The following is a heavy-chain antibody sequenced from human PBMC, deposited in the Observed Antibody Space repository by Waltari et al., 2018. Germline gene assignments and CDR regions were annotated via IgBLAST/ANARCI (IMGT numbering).Heavy chain of an antibody. D-gene: IGHD1-7*01. CDR2: INPNSGGT. V-gene: IGHV1-2*06. J-gene: IGHJ4*02. Sequence: QVQLVQSGAGVKKPGASVKVSCKASGYTFTGYYMHWVRQAPGQGLELMGRINPNSGGTNYAQKFQGMVTITRDTSISTAYMELSRLRSDDTAVYYWSSGTTRFYFDYWGQGTLVTVSS. CDR3: SSGTTRFYFDY. CDR1: GYTFTGYY.